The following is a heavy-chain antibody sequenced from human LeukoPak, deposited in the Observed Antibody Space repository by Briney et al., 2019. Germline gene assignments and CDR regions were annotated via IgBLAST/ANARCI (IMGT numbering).Heavy chain of an antibody. Sequence: PGGSLRLSCAASGFTFSNYWMSWVHQAPGKGLEWVAVIWYDGSNKYYADSVKGRFTISRDNSKNTLYLQMNSLRAEDTAVYYCARDSAVQDNYYYYYGMDVWGQGTTVTVSS. V-gene: IGHV3-33*08. CDR2: IWYDGSNK. CDR1: GFTFSNYW. J-gene: IGHJ6*02. D-gene: IGHD2-15*01. CDR3: ARDSAVQDNYYYYYGMDV.